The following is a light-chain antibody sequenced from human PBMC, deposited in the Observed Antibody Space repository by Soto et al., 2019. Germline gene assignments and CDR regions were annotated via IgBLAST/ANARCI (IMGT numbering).Light chain of an antibody. CDR2: AAS. Sequence: YRASQGINSYLAWYQQKPGKAPKLLIYAASTLQSGVPSRFSGSGSGTEFTLTTSNPQPEDFATYYCQPLNGNLITFGEGTRLEIK. V-gene: IGKV1-9*01. CDR3: QPLNGNLIT. J-gene: IGKJ5*01. CDR1: QGINSY.